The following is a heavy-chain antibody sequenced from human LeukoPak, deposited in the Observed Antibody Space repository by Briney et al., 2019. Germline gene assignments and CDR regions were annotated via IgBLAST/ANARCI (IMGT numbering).Heavy chain of an antibody. CDR1: GGAISRGGYS. D-gene: IGHD2-8*01. CDR2: IYHSGST. CDR3: ARVPSNLLAPDY. J-gene: IGHJ4*02. Sequence: SETLSLTCAVSGGAISRGGYSWSWIRQPPGKGLEWIGYIYHSGSTYYNPSLKSRVTISVDRSKNQFSLKLSSVTAADTAVYCCARVPSNLLAPDYWGQGTLVTVSS. V-gene: IGHV4-30-2*01.